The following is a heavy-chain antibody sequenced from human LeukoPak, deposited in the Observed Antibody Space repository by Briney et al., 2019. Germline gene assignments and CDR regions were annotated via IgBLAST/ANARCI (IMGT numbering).Heavy chain of an antibody. Sequence: PSETLSLTRTVSGGSISSYYWSWIRQPPGKGLEWIGYIYYSGSTNYNPSLKSRVTISVDTSKNQFSLKLSSVTAADTAVYYCARGNCSGDCYGIYYYYYMDVWGKGTTVTVSS. CDR3: ARGNCSGDCYGIYYYYYMDV. CDR2: IYYSGST. D-gene: IGHD2-21*02. J-gene: IGHJ6*03. V-gene: IGHV4-59*01. CDR1: GGSISSYY.